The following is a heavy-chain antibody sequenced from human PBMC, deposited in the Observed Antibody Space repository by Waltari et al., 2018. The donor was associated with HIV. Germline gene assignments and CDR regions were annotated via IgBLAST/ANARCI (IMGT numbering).Heavy chain of an antibody. CDR1: GYTFTDYY. Sequence: VQVVQSGAEVKKPGASVKVSCPTSGYTFTDYYIHWVRQAPGQGLEWMGWINPKNGDTKFAQKLQGRVTLTRDTSITTTYLELNSLRFDDAAIYYCARPSAFTIFGILTPFDYWGQGTLVTVSS. V-gene: IGHV1-2*02. CDR3: ARPSAFTIFGILTPFDY. CDR2: INPKNGDT. D-gene: IGHD3-3*01. J-gene: IGHJ4*02.